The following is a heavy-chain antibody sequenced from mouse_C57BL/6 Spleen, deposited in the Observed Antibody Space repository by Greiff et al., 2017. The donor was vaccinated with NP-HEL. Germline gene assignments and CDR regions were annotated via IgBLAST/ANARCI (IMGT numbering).Heavy chain of an antibody. D-gene: IGHD2-1*01. Sequence: EVMLVESGGGLVKPGGSLKLSCAASGFTFSDYGMHWVRQAPEKGLEWVAYISSGSSTIYYADTVKGRFTISRDNAKNTLFLQMTRLRSEDTAMYYCARDGNYGRVDYWGQGTSVTVSS. J-gene: IGHJ4*01. CDR2: ISSGSSTI. V-gene: IGHV5-17*01. CDR1: GFTFSDYG. CDR3: ARDGNYGRVDY.